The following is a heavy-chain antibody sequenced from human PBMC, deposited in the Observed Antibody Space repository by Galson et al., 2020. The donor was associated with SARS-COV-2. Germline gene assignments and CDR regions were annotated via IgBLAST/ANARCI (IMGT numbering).Heavy chain of an antibody. CDR1: GFTFSSYA. J-gene: IGHJ6*02. CDR3: ARDSPWRGGFRRQYVFYGLDV. D-gene: IGHD3-16*01. V-gene: IGHV3-23*03. CDR2: IYHGNKT. Sequence: GGSLRLSCAASGFTFSSYAMSWVRQAPGKGLEWVSVIYHGNKTYYADSVKGRFIVLRENSNNTLYLQMNSLRAEDTAIYYCARDSPWRGGFRRQYVFYGLDVWGQGTTVTVSS.